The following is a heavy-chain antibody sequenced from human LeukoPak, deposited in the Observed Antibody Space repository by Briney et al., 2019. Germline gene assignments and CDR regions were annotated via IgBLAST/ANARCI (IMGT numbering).Heavy chain of an antibody. CDR1: GFTFSSYA. J-gene: IGHJ1*01. D-gene: IGHD3-10*01. CDR3: AKDMRLPGSGSYAY. V-gene: IGHV3-23*01. CDR2: ISGSGGST. Sequence: GGSLRLSCAASGFTFSSYAMQWVRQAPGKALEWVSAISGSGGSTYYADSVKGRFTFSRDNSKNTLYLQMNSLRAEDTAVYYCAKDMRLPGSGSYAYWGQGTLVTVSS.